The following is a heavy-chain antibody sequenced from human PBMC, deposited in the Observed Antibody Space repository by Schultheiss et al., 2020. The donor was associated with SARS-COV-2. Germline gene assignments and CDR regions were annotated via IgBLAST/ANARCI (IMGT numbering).Heavy chain of an antibody. J-gene: IGHJ6*02. D-gene: IGHD2/OR15-2a*01. Sequence: SVKVSCKASGGTFSIYGISWVRQAPGQGLEWMGGIIPIFGTANYAQKFQGRVTITADESTSTAYMELSSLRSEDTAVYYCAKDNRRREYGMDVWGQGTTVTVSS. CDR1: GGTFSIYG. V-gene: IGHV1-69*13. CDR3: AKDNRRREYGMDV. CDR2: IIPIFGTA.